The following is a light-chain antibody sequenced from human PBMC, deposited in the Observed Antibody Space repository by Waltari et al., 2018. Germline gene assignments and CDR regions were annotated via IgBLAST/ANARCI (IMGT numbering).Light chain of an antibody. Sequence: SALTQPPSASGSPGQSVSISCTRTSSDVGAYNYVSWYQQHPVTAPRLMIYEVTKRPSGVPDRFSGSKSGNTASLTVSGLQTEDEADYYCCSYTDRSTMVFGAGTKLTVL. CDR1: SSDVGAYNY. J-gene: IGLJ3*02. CDR2: EVT. V-gene: IGLV2-8*01. CDR3: CSYTDRSTMV.